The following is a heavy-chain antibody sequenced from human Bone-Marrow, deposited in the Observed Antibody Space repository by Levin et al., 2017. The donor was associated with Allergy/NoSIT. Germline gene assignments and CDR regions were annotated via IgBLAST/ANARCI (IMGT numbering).Heavy chain of an antibody. CDR3: AREGHVLRFLEWLLYDAYFDY. Sequence: TGGSLRLSCAASGFTFSSYEMNWVRQAPGKGLEWVSYISSSGSTIYYADSVKGRFTISRDNAKNSLYLQMNSLRAEDTAVYYCAREGHVLRFLEWLLYDAYFDYWGQGTLVTVSS. V-gene: IGHV3-48*03. J-gene: IGHJ4*02. CDR1: GFTFSSYE. D-gene: IGHD3-3*01. CDR2: ISSSGSTI.